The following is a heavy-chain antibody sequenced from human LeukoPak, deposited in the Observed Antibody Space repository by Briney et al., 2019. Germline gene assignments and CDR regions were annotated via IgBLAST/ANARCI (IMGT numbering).Heavy chain of an antibody. V-gene: IGHV3-30*02. CDR3: AKDFRVGDRSFDY. CDR2: IQYDASYD. CDR1: GFTFSSYG. Sequence: GGSLRLSCEASGFTFSSYGMHWVRQTPGKGLEWVSFIQYDASYDLYSDSVRGRFTISRDNSKNILYLQMNSLRTEDSAVYFCAKDFRVGDRSFDYWGQGTLVTVSS. D-gene: IGHD3-3*01. J-gene: IGHJ4*02.